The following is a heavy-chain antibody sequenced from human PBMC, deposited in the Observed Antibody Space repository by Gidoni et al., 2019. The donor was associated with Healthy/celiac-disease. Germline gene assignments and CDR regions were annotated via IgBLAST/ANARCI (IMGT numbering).Heavy chain of an antibody. D-gene: IGHD3-10*01. CDR3: AKRITMVQGALDY. V-gene: IGHV3-23*01. J-gene: IGHJ4*02. CDR2: ISGSGGST. Sequence: EVQLLESGGGLVQPGGSLRLSCAAYGFTFSSYAMSWVRQAPGKGLEWVSAISGSGGSTYYADSVKGRFTISRDNSKNTLYLQMNSLRAEDTAVYYCAKRITMVQGALDYWGQGTLVTVSS. CDR1: GFTFSSYA.